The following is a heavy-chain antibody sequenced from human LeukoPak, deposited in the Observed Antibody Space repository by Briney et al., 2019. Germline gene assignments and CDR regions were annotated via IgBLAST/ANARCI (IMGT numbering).Heavy chain of an antibody. Sequence: ASVKVSCKASGYTFTSYDINWVRQATGQGLEWMGWMNPNSGNTGYAQKFQGRVIMTRNTSKSTAYMELSSLRSEDTAVYYCARGLRKTYYYDSSGPWGQGTLVTVSS. J-gene: IGHJ5*02. V-gene: IGHV1-8*01. CDR1: GYTFTSYD. CDR3: ARGLRKTYYYDSSGP. D-gene: IGHD3-22*01. CDR2: MNPNSGNT.